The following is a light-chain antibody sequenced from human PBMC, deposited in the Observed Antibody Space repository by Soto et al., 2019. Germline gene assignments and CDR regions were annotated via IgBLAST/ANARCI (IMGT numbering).Light chain of an antibody. CDR3: QQRSNWPLT. V-gene: IGKV3-15*01. J-gene: IGKJ4*01. Sequence: EIVLTQSPATLSVSPGDTASLSCRASQTVCTYLAWYQQKPGQAPRLLIYHASTRATGIPARFSGSGSGTEFTLTINSLQSEDSAVYSCQQRSNWPLTFGGGTKVDIK. CDR1: QTVCTY. CDR2: HAS.